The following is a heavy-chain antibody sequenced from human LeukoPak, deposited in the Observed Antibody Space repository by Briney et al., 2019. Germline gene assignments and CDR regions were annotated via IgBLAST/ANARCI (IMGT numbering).Heavy chain of an antibody. CDR1: GFTFSSYA. V-gene: IGHV3-23*01. J-gene: IGHJ4*02. D-gene: IGHD5-18*01. CDR2: ISGSGGST. CDR3: AKEGVDTAMVTGGLGDY. Sequence: PGGSLRLSCAASGFTFSSYAMSWVRQAPGKGLEWVSSISGSGGSTYYADSVKGRFTISRDNSKNTLYLQMNSLRAEDTAVYYCAKEGVDTAMVTGGLGDYWGQGTLVTVSS.